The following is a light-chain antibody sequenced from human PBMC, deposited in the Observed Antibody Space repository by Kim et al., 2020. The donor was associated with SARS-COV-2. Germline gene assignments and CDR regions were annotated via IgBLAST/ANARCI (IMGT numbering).Light chain of an antibody. Sequence: QRVTISCTGSSSNIGAGSDVHWYQHLPGTAPKLLIYSNINRPSGVPDRFSGSKSGTSASLAITGLQAEDEADYYCLSYDSSLSGYVFGTGTKVTVL. CDR1: SSNIGAGSD. J-gene: IGLJ1*01. CDR3: LSYDSSLSGYV. V-gene: IGLV1-40*01. CDR2: SNI.